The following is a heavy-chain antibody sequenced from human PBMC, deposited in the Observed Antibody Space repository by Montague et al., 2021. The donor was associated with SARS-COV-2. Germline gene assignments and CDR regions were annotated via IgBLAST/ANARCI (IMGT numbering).Heavy chain of an antibody. CDR2: INDSGST. Sequence: SETLSLTCAVYGGSFRGYYWYWIRQPPGRGLEWIGEINDSGSTDYNPSLRSRVIMSVDTPKKQFSLRLTSLTAADTAMYYCARSLFYYDPRGYPSGGRWFDPWGQGTLVIVSS. CDR1: GGSFRGYY. J-gene: IGHJ5*02. CDR3: ARSLFYYDPRGYPSGGRWFDP. D-gene: IGHD3-22*01. V-gene: IGHV4-34*01.